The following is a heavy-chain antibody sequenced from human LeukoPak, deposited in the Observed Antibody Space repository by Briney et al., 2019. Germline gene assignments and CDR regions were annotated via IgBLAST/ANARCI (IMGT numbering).Heavy chain of an antibody. CDR2: VSETGSGT. CDR1: GFTFSDYY. V-gene: IGHV3-11*06. Sequence: GGSLRLSCAASGFTFSDYYMSWVRQVPGKGLEWVSYVSETGSGTDYVDSVKGRFTISRDNAKNSLYLQTYSLRAEDTAVYYCARDLYSGSSPSDFWGQGTLVTVSS. J-gene: IGHJ4*02. CDR3: ARDLYSGSSPSDF. D-gene: IGHD1-26*01.